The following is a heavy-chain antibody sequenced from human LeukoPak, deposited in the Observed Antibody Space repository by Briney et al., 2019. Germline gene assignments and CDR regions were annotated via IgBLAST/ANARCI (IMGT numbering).Heavy chain of an antibody. J-gene: IGHJ4*02. CDR2: IKSKTDGGIK. V-gene: IGHV3-15*01. CDR3: ATGRSGYFDS. Sequence: GGSLRLSCAASGLTLSNAWMTWVRQAPGKGLEWVARIKSKTDGGIKDYAASVKGTFTISRDDSENTVYLQMNSLKIEDTAVYYCATGRSGYFDSWGQGTLVFVSS. CDR1: GLTLSNAW.